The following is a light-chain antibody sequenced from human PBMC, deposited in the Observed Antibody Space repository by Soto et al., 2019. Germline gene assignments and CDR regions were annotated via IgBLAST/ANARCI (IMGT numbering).Light chain of an antibody. CDR1: QSSSLN. CDR3: QQSHSIPYT. CDR2: AAR. J-gene: IGKJ2*01. Sequence: DIQLTQAPSSLSPSVGDRITLSCRARQSSSLNLNWYQQMPGKAPSILIYAARDLQSGVPGRFSGRGPGTEFKLTISSLQPEDLATCYCQQSHSIPYTFGQGPKLEI. V-gene: IGKV1-39*01.